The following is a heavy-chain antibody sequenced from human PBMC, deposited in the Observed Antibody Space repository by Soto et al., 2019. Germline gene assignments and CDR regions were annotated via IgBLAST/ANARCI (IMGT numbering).Heavy chain of an antibody. Sequence: QVQLVESGGGVVQPGRSLRLSCAASGFTFSSYGMHWVRQAPGKGLEWVAVIWYDGSGKFYADSVKGRFTISRDNSENTLFLQMNSLRAGDTAVYYCAKGGYSYGDNFDYWGQGILVTVSS. J-gene: IGHJ4*02. CDR2: IWYDGSGK. V-gene: IGHV3-33*06. D-gene: IGHD5-18*01. CDR1: GFTFSSYG. CDR3: AKGGYSYGDNFDY.